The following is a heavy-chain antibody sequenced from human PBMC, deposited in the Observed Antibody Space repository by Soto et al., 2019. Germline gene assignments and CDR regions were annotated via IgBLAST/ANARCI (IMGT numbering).Heavy chain of an antibody. CDR3: AKDMHYDFWSGYYRPLDY. CDR1: GFTFSSYA. CDR2: ISGSGGST. D-gene: IGHD3-3*01. J-gene: IGHJ4*02. V-gene: IGHV3-23*01. Sequence: EVQLLESGGGLVQPGGSLRLSCAASGFTFSSYAMSWVRQAPGKGLEWVSAISGSGGSTYYADSVKGRFTISRDNSKKTLYLQMNSLRAEDTAVYYCAKDMHYDFWSGYYRPLDYWGQGTLVTVSS.